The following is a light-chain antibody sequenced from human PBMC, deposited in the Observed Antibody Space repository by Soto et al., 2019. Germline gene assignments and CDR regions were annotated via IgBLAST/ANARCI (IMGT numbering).Light chain of an antibody. CDR3: LLSYTRARHVV. J-gene: IGLJ2*01. CDR2: DTT. Sequence: QAVVTQAPSLTVSPGGTVTLTCGSSTGAVTSGHYPYWFQQKPGQAPRTLIYDTTKKHSWTPARFSGSLLGGKAALTLTGAQPEDEAEYYCLLSYTRARHVVFGGGTKLTVL. CDR1: TGAVTSGHY. V-gene: IGLV7-46*01.